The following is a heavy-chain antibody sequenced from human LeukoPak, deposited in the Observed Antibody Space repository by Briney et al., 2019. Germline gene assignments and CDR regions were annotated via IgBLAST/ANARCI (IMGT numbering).Heavy chain of an antibody. J-gene: IGHJ4*02. Sequence: GGSLRLSCAASGFTFSSYAMSWVRQGPGKGLECVSAISGSGGATYYADSVKGRFTISRDNSKNTLYLQMNSLRAEDTAVYYCAKGIESSGSYYTCFDYWGQGSLVTVSS. CDR2: ISGSGGAT. V-gene: IGHV3-23*01. CDR3: AKGIESSGSYYTCFDY. D-gene: IGHD1-26*01. CDR1: GFTFSSYA.